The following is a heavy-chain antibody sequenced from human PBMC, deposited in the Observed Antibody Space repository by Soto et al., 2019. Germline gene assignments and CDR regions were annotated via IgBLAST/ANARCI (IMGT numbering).Heavy chain of an antibody. D-gene: IGHD4-17*01. CDR1: GFTFDDFA. V-gene: IGHV3-43D*04. J-gene: IGHJ6*02. Sequence: GSLRLSCAASGFTFDDFAMCWVRQVPGKGLEWISLVNWDGDTTFYADSVKGRFIISRDNSKNSVYLQMNSLRSDDSAIYYCAKGATVTTHYQYYGMDVWGRGTTVTGSS. CDR3: AKGATVTTHYQYYGMDV. CDR2: VNWDGDTT.